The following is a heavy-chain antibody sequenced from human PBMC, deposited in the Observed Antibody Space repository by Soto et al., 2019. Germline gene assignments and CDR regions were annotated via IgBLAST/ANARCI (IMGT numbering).Heavy chain of an antibody. V-gene: IGHV4-30-4*01. D-gene: IGHD3-16*01. Sequence: SATLSLTCSVSGGSISSSDYYWSWIRQPPGKGLEWIGYIYYSGSTYYNPSLKSRVTISVDTSKNQFSLKLSSVTAADTAVYYCARGEITPNAFDIWGQGTMVTVSS. J-gene: IGHJ3*02. CDR2: IYYSGST. CDR1: GGSISSSDYY. CDR3: ARGEITPNAFDI.